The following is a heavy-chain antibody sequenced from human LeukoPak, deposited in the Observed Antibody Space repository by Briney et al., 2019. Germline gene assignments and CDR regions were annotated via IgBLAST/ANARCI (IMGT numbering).Heavy chain of an antibody. CDR2: ISGSGGST. D-gene: IGHD3-3*01. J-gene: IGHJ3*02. V-gene: IGHV3-23*01. CDR1: GFTFSSYA. Sequence: GGSLRLSCAASGFTFSSYAMSWVRQAPGKGLEWVSAISGSGGSTYYADSVRGRFTISRDNSKNTPYLQMNSLRAEDTAVYYCAKGYDFWSGFAFDIWGQGTMVTVSS. CDR3: AKGYDFWSGFAFDI.